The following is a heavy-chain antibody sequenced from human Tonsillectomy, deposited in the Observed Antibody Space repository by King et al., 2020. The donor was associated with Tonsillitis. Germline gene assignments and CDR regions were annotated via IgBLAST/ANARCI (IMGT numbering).Heavy chain of an antibody. CDR3: VGEVGVRDFQH. Sequence: VQLVESGGGVVQPERSLRLSCAASGFIFSAHAMHWVRQAPGKGPEWLAVIAHDGTYQAYADSVKGRFTISRDNSKNTLYLQMNSLRPDDTAIFYCVGEVGVRDFQHWGQGTLVTVSS. CDR1: GFIFSAHA. D-gene: IGHD2-15*01. CDR2: IAHDGTYQ. V-gene: IGHV3-30-3*01. J-gene: IGHJ1*01.